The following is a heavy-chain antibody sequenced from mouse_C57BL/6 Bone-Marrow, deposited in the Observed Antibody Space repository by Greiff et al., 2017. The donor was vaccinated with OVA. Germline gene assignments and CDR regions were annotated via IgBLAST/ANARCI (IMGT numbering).Heavy chain of an antibody. Sequence: VQLVESGAELVRPGASVTLSCKASGYTFTDYEMHWVKPTPVHGLEWIGALDPETGGTAYNQKFKGKAILTADKSSSTAYMELRSLTSEDSAVDYCTRGYSNYYAMDYWGQGTSVTVSS. CDR3: TRGYSNYYAMDY. V-gene: IGHV1-15*01. D-gene: IGHD2-5*01. J-gene: IGHJ4*01. CDR2: LDPETGGT. CDR1: GYTFTDYE.